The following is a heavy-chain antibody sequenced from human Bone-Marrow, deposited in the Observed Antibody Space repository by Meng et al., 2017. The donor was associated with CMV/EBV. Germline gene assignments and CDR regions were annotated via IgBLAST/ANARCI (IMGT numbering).Heavy chain of an antibody. V-gene: IGHV4-30-4*08. CDR3: ARDIVVVPAATGSNWFDP. CDR2: IYYSGRT. J-gene: IGHJ5*02. CDR1: GYY. Sequence: GYYWSWIRQPPGKGMEWIGYIYYSGRTYYNPSLKSRVTISVDTSKNQFSLKLSSVTAADTAVYYCARDIVVVPAATGSNWFDPWGQGTLVTVSS. D-gene: IGHD2-2*01.